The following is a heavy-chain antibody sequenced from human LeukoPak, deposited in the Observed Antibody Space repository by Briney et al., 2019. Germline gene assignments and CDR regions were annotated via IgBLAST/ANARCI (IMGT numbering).Heavy chain of an antibody. CDR2: VSTYNGNT. CDR1: GYTFTSHG. Sequence: ASVKVSCKASGYTFTSHGISWVRQAPGQGLEWMGWVSTYNGNTNYVPKYQGRVTMTTDSSTSTAYMELRSLRSDDTAVYYCARDVDTATDQINDYWGQGTLVTVSS. CDR3: ARDVDTATDQINDY. V-gene: IGHV1-18*04. D-gene: IGHD5-18*01. J-gene: IGHJ4*02.